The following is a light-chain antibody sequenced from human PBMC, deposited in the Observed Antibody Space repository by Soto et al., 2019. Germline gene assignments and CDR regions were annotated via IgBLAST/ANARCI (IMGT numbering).Light chain of an antibody. CDR2: DTS. Sequence: QAVVTQEPSLTVSPGGTVTLTCGSTTGTVTSGHYPYWFQQKPGQAPRTLIYDTSNKQSWTPARFSGSLLGGKAALTLSGAQPEDEADYYCLLSYRGARVFGGGTKVTVL. V-gene: IGLV7-46*01. J-gene: IGLJ2*01. CDR3: LLSYRGARV. CDR1: TGTVTSGHY.